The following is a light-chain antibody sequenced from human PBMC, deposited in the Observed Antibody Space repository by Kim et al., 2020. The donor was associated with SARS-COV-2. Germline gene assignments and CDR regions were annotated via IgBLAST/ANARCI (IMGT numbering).Light chain of an antibody. Sequence: MPPGERVTLSCRASRSVGGSLEWYQQKPGQAPRLLIYGASTRATGIPARFSGTGSGTEFTLTISSLQTEDFAVYYCLQNRYWPFTFGQGTKLEI. CDR3: LQNRYWPFT. V-gene: IGKV3-15*01. CDR2: GAS. CDR1: RSVGGS. J-gene: IGKJ2*01.